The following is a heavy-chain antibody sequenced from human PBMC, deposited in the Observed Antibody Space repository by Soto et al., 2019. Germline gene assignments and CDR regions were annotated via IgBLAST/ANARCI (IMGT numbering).Heavy chain of an antibody. Sequence: QVQLVQSGAEVKKPGASMKVSCKASGYTFTDYYIHWVRQAPGQGLEWMGWINPNSGDINYAQNFQGWVTMTRDTSISTAYMELSRLRSDDTALYYCATLGAKAFDIWGQGTMVTVSS. J-gene: IGHJ3*02. CDR1: GYTFTDYY. CDR2: INPNSGDI. V-gene: IGHV1-2*04. CDR3: ATLGAKAFDI.